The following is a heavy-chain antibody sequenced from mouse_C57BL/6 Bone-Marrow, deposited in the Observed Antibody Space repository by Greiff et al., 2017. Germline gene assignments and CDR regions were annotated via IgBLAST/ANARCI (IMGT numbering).Heavy chain of an antibody. J-gene: IGHJ2*01. CDR3: ARRKDSSGYYFDY. V-gene: IGHV1-64*01. CDR1: GYTFTSYW. D-gene: IGHD3-2*02. Sequence: QVQLQQSGAELVKPGASVKLSCKASGYTFTSYWMHWVKQRPGQGLEWIGMIHPNSGSTNYNEKFKSKATLTVDKSSSTAYMQLSSLTSEDSAVYYCARRKDSSGYYFDYWGQGTTLTVSS. CDR2: IHPNSGST.